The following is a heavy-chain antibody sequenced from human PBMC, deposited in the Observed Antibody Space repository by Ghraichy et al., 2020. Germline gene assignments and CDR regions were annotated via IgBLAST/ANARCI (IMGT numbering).Heavy chain of an antibody. J-gene: IGHJ4*02. CDR3: ARQTPTYSGNVYYFDY. V-gene: IGHV1-69*13. CDR1: GGTFNSYA. CDR2: IIPIFGTP. Sequence: SVKVSCKASGGTFNSYAISWVRQAPGQGLEWMGGIIPIFGTPNYAQKFQGRVTISADESTSTAYMVLSSLGSEDTAMYYCARQTPTYSGNVYYFDYWGQGTLVTVSS. D-gene: IGHD4-23*01.